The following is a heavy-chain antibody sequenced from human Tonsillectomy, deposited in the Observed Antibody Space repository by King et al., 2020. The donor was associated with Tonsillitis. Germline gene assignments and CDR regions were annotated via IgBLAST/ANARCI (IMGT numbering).Heavy chain of an antibody. CDR2: IYSGGTT. D-gene: IGHD6-13*01. CDR1: GFTVSSNY. Sequence: QLVQSGGGLVQPGGSLRLSCAASGFTVSSNYMSWVRQAPGKGLEWVSVIYSGGTTYYADSVKGRFTISRDNSKNTLYIQMNSLRAEDTAVYYCARDSGSSSWYAGGFDLWGQGTMVTVSS. CDR3: ARDSGSSSWYAGGFDL. J-gene: IGHJ3*01. V-gene: IGHV3-66*01.